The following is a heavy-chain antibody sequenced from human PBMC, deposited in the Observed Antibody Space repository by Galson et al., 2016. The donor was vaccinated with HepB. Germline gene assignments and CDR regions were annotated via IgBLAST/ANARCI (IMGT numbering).Heavy chain of an antibody. D-gene: IGHD6-6*01. CDR1: GYTFSDYY. J-gene: IGHJ5*02. V-gene: IGHV1-2*02. CDR2: INPNSGNT. CDR3: ARVRPGVAAWKPFDP. Sequence: SVKVSCKASGYTFSDYYLHWVRQAPGQGLEWMGWINPNSGNTNSAQKFQGRVTMTRDTSVSTAYMELYRLTSDDTAVYFCARVRPGVAAWKPFDPWGQGTLVTVSS.